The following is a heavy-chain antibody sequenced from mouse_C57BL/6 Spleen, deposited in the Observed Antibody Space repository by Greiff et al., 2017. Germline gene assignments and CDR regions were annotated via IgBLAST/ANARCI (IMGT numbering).Heavy chain of an antibody. CDR3: ARSNYGSSFFFDY. J-gene: IGHJ2*01. CDR1: GYTFTSYW. Sequence: VQLQQPGAELVRPGSSVKLSCKASGYTFTSYWMHWVKQRPIQGLEWIGNIDPSDSETHYNQKFKDKATLTVDKSSSTAYMQLSSLTSEDSAVYYFARSNYGSSFFFDYWGQGTTLTVSS. CDR2: IDPSDSET. V-gene: IGHV1-52*01. D-gene: IGHD1-1*01.